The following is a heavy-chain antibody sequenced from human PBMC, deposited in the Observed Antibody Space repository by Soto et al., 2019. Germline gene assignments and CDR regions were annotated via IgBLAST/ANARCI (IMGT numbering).Heavy chain of an antibody. Sequence: QGQLLKSGDEVKKPGASGRVSCRASGYDFTSYGISWVRQAPGQGLEWVSWISAYNGKRDTAQKFQGRVTMTLDTSTDTAHMELGDLTSADTAVYYCARGRIVASIHDAFEIWGQGTMVAVSS. J-gene: IGHJ3*02. CDR2: ISAYNGKR. V-gene: IGHV1-18*01. CDR3: ARGRIVASIHDAFEI. D-gene: IGHD2-21*01. CDR1: GYDFTSYG.